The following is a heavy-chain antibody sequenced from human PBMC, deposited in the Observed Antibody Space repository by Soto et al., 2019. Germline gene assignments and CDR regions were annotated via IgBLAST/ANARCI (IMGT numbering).Heavy chain of an antibody. D-gene: IGHD3-22*01. CDR2: IKQDGSEK. CDR3: ARVSVNSGDSGYFDY. Sequence: GGSLRLSCAASGFTFSSYWMSWVRQAPGKGLEWVANIKQDGSEKYYVDSVKGRFTISRDNAKNSLYLQMNSLRAEDTAVYYCARVSVNSGDSGYFDYWGQGTLVTVSS. V-gene: IGHV3-7*01. CDR1: GFTFSSYW. J-gene: IGHJ4*02.